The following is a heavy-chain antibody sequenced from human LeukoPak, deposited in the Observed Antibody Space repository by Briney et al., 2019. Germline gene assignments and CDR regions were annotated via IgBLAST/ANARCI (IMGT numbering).Heavy chain of an antibody. CDR3: ARELWPGYGMDV. J-gene: IGHJ6*04. CDR1: GYTFTSYA. D-gene: IGHD3-16*01. Sequence: ASVKVSCKASGYTFTSYAMHWVRQAPGQRLEWMGWINAGNGNTKYSQKFQGRVTITRDTPASTAYMALSSLRSEATAVYSCARELWPGYGMDVWGKGTTVTVSS. CDR2: INAGNGNT. V-gene: IGHV1-3*01.